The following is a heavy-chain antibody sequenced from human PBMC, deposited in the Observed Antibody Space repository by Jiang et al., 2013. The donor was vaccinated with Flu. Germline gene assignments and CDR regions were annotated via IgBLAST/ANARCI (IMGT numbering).Heavy chain of an antibody. V-gene: IGHV4-59*08. J-gene: IGHJ4*02. Sequence: KSRVTISVDTSKNQFSLKLSSVTAADTAVYYCARQTDGYHFDYWGQGTLVTVSS. CDR3: ARQTDGYHFDY. D-gene: IGHD5-24*01.